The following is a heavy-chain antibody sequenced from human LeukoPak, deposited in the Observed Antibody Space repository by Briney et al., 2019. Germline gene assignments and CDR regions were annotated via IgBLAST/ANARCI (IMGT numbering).Heavy chain of an antibody. V-gene: IGHV3-53*05. CDR2: IYSGGST. D-gene: IGHD6-19*01. CDR3: ARDRHSSGWYFDY. CDR1: GFTVSSNY. J-gene: IGHJ4*02. Sequence: GGSLRLSCAASGFTVSSNYMSWVRQAPGKGLEWVSVIYSGGSTYYADSVKGRFTISRDNSKNTLYLQMNSLRAEDTAVYYCARDRHSSGWYFDYWGQGTLVTVSS.